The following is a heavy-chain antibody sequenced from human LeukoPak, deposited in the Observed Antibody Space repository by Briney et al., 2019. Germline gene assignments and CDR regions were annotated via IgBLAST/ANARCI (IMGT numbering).Heavy chain of an antibody. CDR1: GFTFDDYA. J-gene: IGHJ4*02. D-gene: IGHD5-12*01. Sequence: PGRSLRLSCAASGFTFDDYAMHWVRQAPGKGLEWVSGINWNGGSTGYADSVKGRFTISRDNAKNSLYLQMNSLRAEDTALYYCAREVATGFFDYWGQGTLVTVSS. V-gene: IGHV3-20*04. CDR3: AREVATGFFDY. CDR2: INWNGGST.